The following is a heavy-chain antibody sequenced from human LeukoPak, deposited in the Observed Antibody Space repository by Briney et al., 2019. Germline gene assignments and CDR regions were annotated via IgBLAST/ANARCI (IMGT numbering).Heavy chain of an antibody. Sequence: GGSLRLSCEGSGFTFSINAMHWVRQAPGKGLEWLAVISYDGTKQYFADSVKGRFTISRDNVKNSLYLEMNSLRVEDSAVYYCARDLYGSGRYQRDYWGQGTLVTVSS. V-gene: IGHV3-30-3*01. CDR3: ARDLYGSGRYQRDY. J-gene: IGHJ4*02. CDR2: ISYDGTKQ. D-gene: IGHD3-10*01. CDR1: GFTFSINA.